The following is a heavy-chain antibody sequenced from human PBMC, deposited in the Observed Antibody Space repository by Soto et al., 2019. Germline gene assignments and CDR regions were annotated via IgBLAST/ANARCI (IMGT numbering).Heavy chain of an antibody. CDR1: GYNFTTYW. Sequence: EVQLVQSGAEVKKPGESLQISCKGSGYNFTTYWIAWVRQMPGKGLEWMGIIYPGDSDTRFSPSFQGQVSISADKSITTAYLQWSSLKASDTAMYFCARLRGLKSSNPWGDYYYYYGLDVWGQGTMVTVSS. CDR3: ARLRGLKSSNPWGDYYYYYGLDV. D-gene: IGHD6-13*01. J-gene: IGHJ6*02. V-gene: IGHV5-51*01. CDR2: IYPGDSDT.